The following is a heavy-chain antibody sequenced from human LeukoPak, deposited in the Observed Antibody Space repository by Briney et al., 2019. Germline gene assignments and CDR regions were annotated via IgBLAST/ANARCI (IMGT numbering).Heavy chain of an antibody. CDR1: GFTFSSYG. V-gene: IGHV3-33*01. CDR2: IWYDGSNK. J-gene: IGHJ4*02. Sequence: PGGSLRLSCAASGFTFSSYGMHWVRQAPGKGLEWVAVIWYDGSNKYYADSVKGRFTISRDNSKNTLYLQMNSLRAEDTAVYYCAREEWELLPSLDYWGQGTLVTVSS. D-gene: IGHD1-26*01. CDR3: AREEWELLPSLDY.